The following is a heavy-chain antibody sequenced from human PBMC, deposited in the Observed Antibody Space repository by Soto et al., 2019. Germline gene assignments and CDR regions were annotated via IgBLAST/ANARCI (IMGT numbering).Heavy chain of an antibody. D-gene: IGHD6-19*01. Sequence: QVQLVQSGAEVKKPGASVKVSCKASGYTFTNYDIIWVRQATGQGLEWMGWMNPSTGNTDSAEKFQGRLTMTRNTSISTVYMELSSLSFEVTDVYYCARGRIIVAGGFDPWGQGTMVTVSS. CDR2: MNPSTGNT. V-gene: IGHV1-8*01. J-gene: IGHJ5*02. CDR3: ARGRIIVAGGFDP. CDR1: GYTFTNYD.